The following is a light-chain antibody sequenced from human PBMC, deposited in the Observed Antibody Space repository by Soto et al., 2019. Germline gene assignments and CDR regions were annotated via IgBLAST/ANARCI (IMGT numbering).Light chain of an antibody. Sequence: GDRLTITCRASQSLGRWLAWYQQKPGKAPKLLIYDVSNLESDVPSRFSGSGSGTEFTLSISSLQPDDSASYYCQQYYSYPWTFGQWTKVEV. J-gene: IGKJ1*01. CDR1: QSLGRW. CDR2: DVS. V-gene: IGKV1-5*01. CDR3: QQYYSYPWT.